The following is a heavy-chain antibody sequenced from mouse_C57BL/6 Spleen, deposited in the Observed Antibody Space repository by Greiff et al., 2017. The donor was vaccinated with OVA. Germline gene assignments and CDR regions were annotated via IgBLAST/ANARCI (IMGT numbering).Heavy chain of an antibody. CDR2: ISSGSSTI. CDR3: ARKEYYGSSFFDY. J-gene: IGHJ2*01. CDR1: GFTFSDYG. Sequence: EVKLMESGGGLVKPGGSLKLSCAASGFTFSDYGMHWVRQAPEKGLEWVAYISSGSSTIYYADTVKGRVTIARDNAKNTLFLQMTSLRSEDTAMYYCARKEYYGSSFFDYWGQVTTLTVAS. D-gene: IGHD1-1*01. V-gene: IGHV5-17*01.